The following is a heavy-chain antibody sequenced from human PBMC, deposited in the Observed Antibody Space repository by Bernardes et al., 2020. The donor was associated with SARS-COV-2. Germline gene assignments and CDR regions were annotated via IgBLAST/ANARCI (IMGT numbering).Heavy chain of an antibody. CDR1: GGSISSSNHY. CDR3: ARQGIEWFYEYVWVSYRRDRFDY. D-gene: IGHD3-16*02. V-gene: IGHV4-39*01. Sequence: SETLSLTCTVSGGSISSSNHYWGWIRQPPGKGLEWIGCFYYSGSTNYNLSLKCGVTISASTTKSPFSLKLSSVTAADTAVYYCARQGIEWFYEYVWVSYRRDRFDYWGQGTLVTVSS. J-gene: IGHJ4*02. CDR2: FYYSGST.